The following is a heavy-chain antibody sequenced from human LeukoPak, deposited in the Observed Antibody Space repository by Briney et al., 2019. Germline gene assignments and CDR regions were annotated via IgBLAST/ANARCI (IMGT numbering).Heavy chain of an antibody. CDR1: GFTFSSYA. Sequence: GGSLRLSCAASGFTFSSYAMHWVRQVPSKGLEWVAVISYDGSNKYYADSVKGRFTISRDNSKNTLYLQMNSLRAEDTAIYYCAKDLIAYSYGHAGRSNFDYWGQGTLVTVSS. D-gene: IGHD5-18*01. V-gene: IGHV3-30-3*01. J-gene: IGHJ4*02. CDR3: AKDLIAYSYGHAGRSNFDY. CDR2: ISYDGSNK.